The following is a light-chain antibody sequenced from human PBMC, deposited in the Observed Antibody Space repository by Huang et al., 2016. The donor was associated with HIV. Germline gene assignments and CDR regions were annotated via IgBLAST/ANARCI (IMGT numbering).Light chain of an antibody. V-gene: IGKV2-28*01. CDR2: LGS. CDR1: QSLLRSNGYTY. CDR3: MQGLQTPGVT. Sequence: IVMTQSPLSLPVTPGALASISCRSSQSLLRSNGYTYLDWYLQRPGQSPQLLIYLGSNRASGVPDRFSGSASGTNFTLKVSRVEADDLGTYYCMQGLQTPGVTFGPGTKVDFK. J-gene: IGKJ3*01.